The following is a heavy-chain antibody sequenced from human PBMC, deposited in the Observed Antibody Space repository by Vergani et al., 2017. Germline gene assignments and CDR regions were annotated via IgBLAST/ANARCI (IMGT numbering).Heavy chain of an antibody. D-gene: IGHD6-13*01. J-gene: IGHJ5*02. CDR2: IYPGDSDT. CDR3: ARTRLFPGSDLQLVRGNWFDP. Sequence: EVQLVQSGAEVKKPGESLKISCKGSGYSFTSYWIGWVRQMPGKGLEWMGIIYPGDSDTRYSPSFQGQVTISADKSISTAYLQWSSLKASDTAMYYCARTRLFPGSDLQLVRGNWFDPWGQGTLVTVSS. CDR1: GYSFTSYW. V-gene: IGHV5-51*01.